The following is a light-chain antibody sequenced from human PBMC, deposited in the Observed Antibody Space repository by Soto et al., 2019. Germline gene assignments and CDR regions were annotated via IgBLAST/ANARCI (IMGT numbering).Light chain of an antibody. CDR2: GAS. Sequence: ELVLTQSPATLSVSPGEGATLSCRSSQSVGSNLAWYQQKPGQTPRLLIYGASTRATGIPARFSGSGSGAEFTLTISSLQSEDFAVYYCQQYNSWPPAYTFGQGTKLEIK. CDR3: QQYNSWPPAYT. CDR1: QSVGSN. V-gene: IGKV3-15*01. J-gene: IGKJ2*01.